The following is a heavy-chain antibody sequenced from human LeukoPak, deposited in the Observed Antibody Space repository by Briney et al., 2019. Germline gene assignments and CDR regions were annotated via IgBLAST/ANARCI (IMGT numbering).Heavy chain of an antibody. CDR1: GFTFSSYS. CDR3: AKDTLLYSSSWGEGIDY. V-gene: IGHV3-21*01. Sequence: PGGSLRLSCAASGFTFSSYSMNWVRQAPGKGLEWVSSISSSSSYIYYADSVKGRFTISRDNAKNSLYLQMNSLRAEDTAVYYCAKDTLLYSSSWGEGIDYWGQGTLVTVSS. D-gene: IGHD6-13*01. CDR2: ISSSSSYI. J-gene: IGHJ4*02.